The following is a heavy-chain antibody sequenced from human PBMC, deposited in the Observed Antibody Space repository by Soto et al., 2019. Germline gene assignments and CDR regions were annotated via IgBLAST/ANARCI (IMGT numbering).Heavy chain of an antibody. CDR3: ARGNHRWLQLWYFDL. CDR2: IIPIFGTV. J-gene: IGHJ2*01. CDR1: GGPFSNYP. Sequence: QVQLVQSGAEVKKPGSSVKVSWKASGGPFSNYPVSWVRQAPGQGLEWMGGIIPIFGTVNYAQKFQGRLTITADESPSTAYMELSSLRSEDTAVYYCARGNHRWLQLWYFDLWGRGTLVTVSS. V-gene: IGHV1-69*12. D-gene: IGHD5-12*01.